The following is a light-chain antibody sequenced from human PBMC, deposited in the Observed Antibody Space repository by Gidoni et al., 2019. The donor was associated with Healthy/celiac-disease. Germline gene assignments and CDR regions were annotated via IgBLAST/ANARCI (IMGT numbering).Light chain of an antibody. CDR1: QSVSSN. J-gene: IGKJ4*01. CDR2: GAS. CDR3: QQYNNWPPLT. Sequence: EIVMTQSPATLSVSPGERATLSCRASQSVSSNFAWYQQKPGQAPRLLINGASTRATGIPARFSGSGSGTEFTLTISRLQSEDFAVYYCQQYNNWPPLTFGGGTKVEIK. V-gene: IGKV3-15*01.